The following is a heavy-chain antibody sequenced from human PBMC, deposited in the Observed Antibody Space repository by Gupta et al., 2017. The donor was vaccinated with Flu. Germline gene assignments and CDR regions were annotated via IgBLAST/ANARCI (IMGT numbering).Heavy chain of an antibody. V-gene: IGHV5-51*03. D-gene: IGHD1-1*01. CDR1: GYKFDAFW. CDR2: SYPGDSDI. J-gene: IGHJ4*02. CDR3: SRETNLRTSNGCIWNYFES. Sequence: EVRLVPSGAEVKLPRESLNISCNTPGYKFDAFWPGWVRQTPGRGPEWMGLSYPGDSDIRYNPSFQGQVTISADKSSGTAYFQWDSRRDSDTAMYFCSRETNLRTSNGCIWNYFESWGQGTLVTVSS.